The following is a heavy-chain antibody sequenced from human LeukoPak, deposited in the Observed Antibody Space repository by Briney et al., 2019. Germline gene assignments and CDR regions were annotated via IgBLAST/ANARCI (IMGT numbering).Heavy chain of an antibody. Sequence: ASVKVSCKASGYTFTGYYMHWVRQAPGQRLEWMGWINPNNGGTKYAQKFQGRVTMTRDTSISTAYMELIGLRSDDTAVYYCAGPWDQVGFDPWGQGTLVSVSS. CDR3: AGPWDQVGFDP. CDR2: INPNNGGT. D-gene: IGHD1-26*01. J-gene: IGHJ5*02. V-gene: IGHV1-2*02. CDR1: GYTFTGYY.